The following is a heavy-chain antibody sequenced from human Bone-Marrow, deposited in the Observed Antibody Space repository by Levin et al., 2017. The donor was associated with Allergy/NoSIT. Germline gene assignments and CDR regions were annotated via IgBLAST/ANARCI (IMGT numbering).Heavy chain of an antibody. J-gene: IGHJ5*02. Sequence: GGSLRLSCVASGFTFDDYAMHWVRQAPGKGLEWVSGINWDSNKIAYADSVKGRFTISRDNAKNSLYLEMNSVRVEDTAFYFCAKDMSPQMLLNWFDPWGQGTLVTVSS. V-gene: IGHV3-9*01. CDR1: GFTFDDYA. CDR3: AKDMSPQMLLNWFDP. CDR2: INWDSNKI. D-gene: IGHD2-8*01.